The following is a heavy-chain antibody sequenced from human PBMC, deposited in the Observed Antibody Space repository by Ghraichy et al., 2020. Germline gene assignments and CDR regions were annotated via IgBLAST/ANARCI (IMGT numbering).Heavy chain of an antibody. J-gene: IGHJ4*02. D-gene: IGHD6-19*01. V-gene: IGHV4-34*01. CDR1: GGSFSGYY. CDR2: INHSGST. Sequence: SETLSLTCAVYGGSFSGYYWSWIRQPPGKGLEWIGEINHSGSTNYNPSLKSRVTISVDTSKNQFSLKLSSVTAADTAVYYCARGGGSGWYIDYWGQGTLVTVSS. CDR3: ARGGGSGWYIDY.